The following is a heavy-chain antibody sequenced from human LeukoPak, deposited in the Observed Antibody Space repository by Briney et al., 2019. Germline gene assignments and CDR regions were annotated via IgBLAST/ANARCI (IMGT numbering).Heavy chain of an antibody. Sequence: ASVKVSCKASGYTFTGYYMHWVRQAPGQGLEWMGWINPNGGGTNYAQKFQGRVTMTRDTSISTAYMELSRLRSDDTAVYYCAREAYFLDYYDSSGYYGGAFDIWGQGTMVTVPS. J-gene: IGHJ3*02. CDR1: GYTFTGYY. V-gene: IGHV1-2*02. D-gene: IGHD3-22*01. CDR2: INPNGGGT. CDR3: AREAYFLDYYDSSGYYGGAFDI.